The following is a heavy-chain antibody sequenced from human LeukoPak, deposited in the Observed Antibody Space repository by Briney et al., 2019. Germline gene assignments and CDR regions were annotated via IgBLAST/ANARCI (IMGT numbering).Heavy chain of an antibody. CDR2: FDPEDGET. V-gene: IGHV1-24*01. CDR3: AREAWSSGLPHY. J-gene: IGHJ4*02. CDR1: GYTITEFS. Sequence: ASVKVSCKVSGYTITEFSMHWVRQAPGKGLEWMGGFDPEDGETIYAQRFQGRVTMTEDTSTDTAYMELSSLRSEDTAVYYCAREAWSSGLPHYWGQGTLVTVSS. D-gene: IGHD1-26*01.